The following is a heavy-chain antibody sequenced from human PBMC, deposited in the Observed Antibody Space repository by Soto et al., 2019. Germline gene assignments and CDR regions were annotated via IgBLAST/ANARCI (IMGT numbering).Heavy chain of an antibody. Sequence: QLQLQESGPGLVKPSETLSLTCTVSGGSISSSSYYWGWSRQPPGKGLEWIGSIYYSGSTYYNPSLKSRVPISVDTSKNQYSLKLSSVTAAATAVYYWARHTPAISISDHWGQGTLVTVSS. CDR3: ARHTPAISISDH. CDR2: IYYSGST. D-gene: IGHD2-15*01. J-gene: IGHJ4*02. CDR1: GGSISSSSYY. V-gene: IGHV4-39*01.